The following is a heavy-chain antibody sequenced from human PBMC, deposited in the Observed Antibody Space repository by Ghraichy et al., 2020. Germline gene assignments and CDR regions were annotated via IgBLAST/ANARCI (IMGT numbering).Heavy chain of an antibody. V-gene: IGHV3-49*04. CDR3: TRAATASGLYFSWFDL. D-gene: IGHD6-19*01. J-gene: IGHJ5*02. Sequence: GGSLRLSCTASGFTFADYALSWVRQAPGKGLEWIAFIRNKIYGGTTHYAASVKGRFTISRDDSKSIAHLQMNSLRTEDTDVYYCTRAATASGLYFSWFDLWGQGTTVTVSS. CDR2: IRNKIYGGTT. CDR1: GFTFADYA.